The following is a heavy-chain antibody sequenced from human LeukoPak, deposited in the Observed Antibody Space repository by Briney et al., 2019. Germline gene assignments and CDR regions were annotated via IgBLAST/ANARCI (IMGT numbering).Heavy chain of an antibody. CDR3: ARDRVYDSSGYPFDY. CDR1: GYTFTSYG. D-gene: IGHD3-22*01. J-gene: IGHJ4*02. V-gene: IGHV1-18*01. Sequence: GASVKVSCKASGYTFTSYGISWVRQAPEQGLEWMGWISAYNGNTNYAQKLQGRVTMTTDTSTSTAYMELRSLRSDDTAVYYCARDRVYDSSGYPFDYWGQGTLVTVSS. CDR2: ISAYNGNT.